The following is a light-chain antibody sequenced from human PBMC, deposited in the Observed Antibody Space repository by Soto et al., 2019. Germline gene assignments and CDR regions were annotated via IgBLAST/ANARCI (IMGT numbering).Light chain of an antibody. CDR3: QQYNSWT. CDR2: DAS. CDR1: QSISSW. Sequence: DIQMTQSPSTLSASVGDRVTITCRASQSISSWLAWYQQKPGKAPKLLIYDASSLESGVPSRFSGSGSGTEFTLTISSLQHDDFATYYCQQYNSWTFGQGTKVEIK. V-gene: IGKV1-5*01. J-gene: IGKJ1*01.